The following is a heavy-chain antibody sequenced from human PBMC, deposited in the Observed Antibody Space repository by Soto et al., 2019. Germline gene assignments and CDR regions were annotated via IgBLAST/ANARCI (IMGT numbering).Heavy chain of an antibody. Sequence: SETLSLTCTVSGGSITIGPYSWGWIRQPPGEGLEWIGSIYYSGSTYYNPSLKSRVTISVDTSKNQFSLKLSSVTAADTAVYYCASLYGDYVSYWGQGTLVTVSS. CDR1: GGSITIGPYS. CDR2: IYYSGST. V-gene: IGHV4-39*01. D-gene: IGHD4-17*01. J-gene: IGHJ4*02. CDR3: ASLYGDYVSY.